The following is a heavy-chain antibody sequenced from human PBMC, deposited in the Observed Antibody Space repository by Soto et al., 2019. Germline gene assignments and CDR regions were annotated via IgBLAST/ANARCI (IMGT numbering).Heavy chain of an antibody. CDR2: IGGSGGST. V-gene: IGHV3-23*01. Sequence: GSLRLSCAASGFTFSSYAMSWVRQAPGKGLEWVSAIGGSGGSTYYADSVKGRFTISRDNSGNTLFLEMYSLRAEDTAVYYCARYIPGVRYYGMDVWGQGTTVTVSS. J-gene: IGHJ6*02. CDR3: ARYIPGVRYYGMDV. D-gene: IGHD2-2*01. CDR1: GFTFSSYA.